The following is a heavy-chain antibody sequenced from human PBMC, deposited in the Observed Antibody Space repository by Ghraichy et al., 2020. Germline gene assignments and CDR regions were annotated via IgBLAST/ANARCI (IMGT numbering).Heavy chain of an antibody. Sequence: SETLSLTCTVSGGSISSYYWSWIRQPPGKGLEWIGYIYYSGSTNYNPSLKSRVTISVDTSKNQFSLKLSSVTAADTAVYYCARGRGYSYKGVYGMDVWGQGTTVTVSS. V-gene: IGHV4-59*01. J-gene: IGHJ6*02. CDR3: ARGRGYSYKGVYGMDV. CDR2: IYYSGST. CDR1: GGSISSYY. D-gene: IGHD5-18*01.